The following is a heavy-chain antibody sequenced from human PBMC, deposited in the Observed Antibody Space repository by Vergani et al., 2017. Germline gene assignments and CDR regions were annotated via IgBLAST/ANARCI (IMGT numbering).Heavy chain of an antibody. CDR3: ARQRQAVAGTWWFDP. V-gene: IGHV5-51*01. J-gene: IGHJ5*02. D-gene: IGHD6-19*01. CDR2: IYPGDSDT. Sequence: EVQLVQSGAEVKKPGESLKISCKGSGYSFTSYWIGWVRQMPGEGLEWMGIIYPGDSDTRYSPSFQGQGTISADKSISTAYLQWSSLKASDTAMYYCARQRQAVAGTWWFDPWGQGTLVTVSS. CDR1: GYSFTSYW.